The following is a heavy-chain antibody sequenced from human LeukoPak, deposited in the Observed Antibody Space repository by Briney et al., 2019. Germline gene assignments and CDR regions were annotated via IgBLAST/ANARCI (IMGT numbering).Heavy chain of an antibody. D-gene: IGHD4-17*01. Sequence: PSETLSLTCTVSGGSISSSSYYWGWIRQPPGKGLEWIGSIYYSGSTYYNPSLKSRVTISVDTSKNQFSLKLSSVTAADTAVYYCARGVITVTTLDDWGQGTLVTVSS. CDR1: GGSISSSSYY. J-gene: IGHJ4*02. CDR2: IYYSGST. CDR3: ARGVITVTTLDD. V-gene: IGHV4-39*07.